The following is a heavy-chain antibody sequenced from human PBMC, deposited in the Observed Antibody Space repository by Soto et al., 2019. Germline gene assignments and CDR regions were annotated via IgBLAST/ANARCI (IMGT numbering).Heavy chain of an antibody. D-gene: IGHD3-9*01. Sequence: EVQLVESGGGLVQPGRSLRLSCAASGLTFSSYWMRWVRQAPGKGLEWVANIKQDGSEKYYVDSVKGRFTISRDNAKNSLYLQMNSLRAEDTAVYYCARDESYYDILTGYYNSGYMDVWGKGTTVTVSS. CDR3: ARDESYYDILTGYYNSGYMDV. CDR1: GLTFSSYW. V-gene: IGHV3-7*01. J-gene: IGHJ6*03. CDR2: IKQDGSEK.